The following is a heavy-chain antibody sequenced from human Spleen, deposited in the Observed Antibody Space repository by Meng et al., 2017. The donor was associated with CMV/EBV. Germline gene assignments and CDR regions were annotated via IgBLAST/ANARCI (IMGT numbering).Heavy chain of an antibody. V-gene: IGHV4-4*02. D-gene: IGHD6-13*01. CDR1: GGSISSSNW. CDR2: IYHSGST. CDR3: ARWGIEYSTTAFDS. Sequence: VSGGSISSSNWWSWVRQPPGKGLEWIGEIYHSGSTNYNPSLKSRVTISVDKSKNQFSLKLSSVTAADTAVFYCARWGIEYSTTAFDSWGQGTLVTVSS. J-gene: IGHJ4*02.